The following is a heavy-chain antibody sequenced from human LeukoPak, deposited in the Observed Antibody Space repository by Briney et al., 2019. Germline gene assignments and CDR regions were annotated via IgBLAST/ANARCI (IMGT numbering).Heavy chain of an antibody. J-gene: IGHJ4*02. Sequence: ASVKVSCKASVYTFTSYDNYWVRQATGQGLEWMGWMNPNSGNTGYAQKFQGRVTITRNTSISTAYMELSSLRSEDTAVYYCARWGASYSIGWYEDYWGQGTLVTVSS. CDR2: MNPNSGNT. V-gene: IGHV1-8*03. D-gene: IGHD6-19*01. CDR1: VYTFTSYD. CDR3: ARWGASYSIGWYEDY.